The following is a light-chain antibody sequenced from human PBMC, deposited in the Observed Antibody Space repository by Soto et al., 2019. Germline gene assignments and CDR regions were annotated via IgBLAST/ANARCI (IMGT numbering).Light chain of an antibody. Sequence: DIQMTQSPSSLSASVGDRVTITCRASHNVNRYLNWYQQKSGKAPKVLIYGASSLQTGVPSRFAGSGSGTDFTLTISSLQPEDIATYYCQQYNSYWTFGQGTKVEIK. CDR1: HNVNRY. CDR3: QQYNSYWT. CDR2: GAS. V-gene: IGKV1-39*01. J-gene: IGKJ1*01.